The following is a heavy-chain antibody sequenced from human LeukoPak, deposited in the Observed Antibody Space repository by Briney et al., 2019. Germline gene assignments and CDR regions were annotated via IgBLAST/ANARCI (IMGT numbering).Heavy chain of an antibody. CDR1: GFTFSSYA. CDR3: AKSRSSSSTSCYNY. Sequence: GGSLRLSCAASGFTFSSYAMSWVRQAPGKGLEWVSVISGSGASTYYADSVKDRFTLSRDDSKNTLYLQMNSLRAEDTAVYYCAKSRSSSSTSCYNYWGQGTLVTVSS. CDR2: ISGSGAST. D-gene: IGHD2-2*02. J-gene: IGHJ4*02. V-gene: IGHV3-23*01.